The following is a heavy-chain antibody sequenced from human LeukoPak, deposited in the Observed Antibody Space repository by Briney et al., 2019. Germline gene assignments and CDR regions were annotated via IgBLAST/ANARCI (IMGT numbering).Heavy chain of an antibody. Sequence: PSETLSLTCTVSGGSISSYYWSWIRQPPGKGLEWIGYIYTSGSTNYNPSLTSRVTMSVDTFKNQFSLKLSSVTAADTAVYYCATTTKLAWFDPWGQGTLVTVSS. CDR1: GGSISSYY. CDR2: IYTSGST. J-gene: IGHJ5*02. D-gene: IGHD1-26*01. CDR3: ATTTKLAWFDP. V-gene: IGHV4-4*09.